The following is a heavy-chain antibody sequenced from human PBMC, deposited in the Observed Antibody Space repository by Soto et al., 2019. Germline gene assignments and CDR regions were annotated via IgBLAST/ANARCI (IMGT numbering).Heavy chain of an antibody. Sequence: EVQLVESGGGLVQPGGSLRLSCAASGFTFSSYEMNWVRQAPGKGLEWVSYISSSSSSIYYGDSVKGRFTISRDNAKNSLYLQMSSLRAEDTAVYYCARGRWYYYDPPDWHFDLWGRGTLVTVSS. D-gene: IGHD3-22*01. J-gene: IGHJ2*01. V-gene: IGHV3-48*03. CDR2: ISSSSSSI. CDR3: ARGRWYYYDPPDWHFDL. CDR1: GFTFSSYE.